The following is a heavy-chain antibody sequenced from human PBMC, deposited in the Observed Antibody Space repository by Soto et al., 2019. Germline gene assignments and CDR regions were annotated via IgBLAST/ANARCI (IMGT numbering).Heavy chain of an antibody. J-gene: IGHJ4*02. V-gene: IGHV3-30-3*01. CDR1: GFTFSSYA. D-gene: IGHD3-22*01. CDR3: ARDRPSYYYDSSGYHDY. Sequence: HPGGSLRLSCAASGFTFSSYAMHWVRQAPGKGLEWVAVISYDGSNKYYADSVKGRFTISRDNSKNTLYLQMNSLRAEDTAVYYCARDRPSYYYDSSGYHDYWGQGTLLTVSS. CDR2: ISYDGSNK.